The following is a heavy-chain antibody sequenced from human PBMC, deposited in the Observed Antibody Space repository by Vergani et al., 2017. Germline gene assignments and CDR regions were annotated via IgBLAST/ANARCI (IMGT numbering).Heavy chain of an antibody. Sequence: QVQLQESAPGLVKPSETLSLTCIVSGASMTTSSYHWAWIRQTPGKGWEWIGSINYSDKSYYNPSLKTRVTVFVDTSKTQISLNLNSVTATDTAVSFCARFDYFDWISAYYLDHWGQGALVTVSS. D-gene: IGHD3-9*01. CDR1: GASMTTSSYH. V-gene: IGHV4-39*01. J-gene: IGHJ4*02. CDR3: ARFDYFDWISAYYLDH. CDR2: INYSDKS.